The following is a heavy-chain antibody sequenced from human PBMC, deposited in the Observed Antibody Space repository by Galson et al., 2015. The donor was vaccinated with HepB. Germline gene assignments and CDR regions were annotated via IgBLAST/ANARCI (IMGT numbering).Heavy chain of an antibody. CDR3: ARDFGILANYYGSGNYRGNAFDI. CDR2: ISGSGGST. J-gene: IGHJ3*02. CDR1: GFTFSSYA. Sequence: SLRLSCAASGFTFSSYAMSWVRQAPGKGLEWVSAISGSGGSTYYADSVKGRFTISRDNSKNTLYLQMNSLRAEDTAVYYCARDFGILANYYGSGNYRGNAFDIWGQGAMVTVSS. D-gene: IGHD3-10*01. V-gene: IGHV3-23*01.